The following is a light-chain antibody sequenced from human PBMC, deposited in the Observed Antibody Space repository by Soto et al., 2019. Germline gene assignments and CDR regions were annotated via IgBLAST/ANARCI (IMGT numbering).Light chain of an antibody. V-gene: IGLV1-51*01. J-gene: IGLJ3*02. CDR3: GTWDFNTWV. Sequence: QSVLTQPTSVSAAPGQEVTISCSGSNSNIGNNYVSWYRHLPGTAPKLLIYDNNKRPSGIPDRFSGSKSGTSATLGITGLQTGDEADYYCGTWDFNTWVFGGGTKLTVL. CDR1: NSNIGNNY. CDR2: DNN.